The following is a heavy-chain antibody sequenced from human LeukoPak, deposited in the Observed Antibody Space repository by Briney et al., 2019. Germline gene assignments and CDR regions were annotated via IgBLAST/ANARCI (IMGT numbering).Heavy chain of an antibody. J-gene: IGHJ4*02. V-gene: IGHV3-74*01. CDR2: INSDGSST. Sequence: GGSLRLSCAASGFTFSSYWMHWVRQAPGKGLVWVSRINSDGSSTSYADSVKGRFTISRDNPKNTLYLQMNSLRAEDTAVYYCARAEYYYDSSGYVHFYYWGQGTLVTVSS. CDR1: GFTFSSYW. CDR3: ARAEYYYDSSGYVHFYY. D-gene: IGHD3-22*01.